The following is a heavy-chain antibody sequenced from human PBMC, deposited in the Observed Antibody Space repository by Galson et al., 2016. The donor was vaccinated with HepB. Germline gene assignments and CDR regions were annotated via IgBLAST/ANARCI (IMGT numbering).Heavy chain of an antibody. D-gene: IGHD4-11*01. CDR1: GGTFITYA. CDR2: IIPVFGSA. CDR3: ARGRTETTGGYYYHALGV. Sequence: SVKVSCKASGGTFITYAISWVRQAPGQGLEWMGGIIPVFGSANYAQKFEDRVTITADKSTRTVYMELSSLRSDDTAVYYCARGRTETTGGYYYHALGVWGQGTTVTVSS. J-gene: IGHJ6*02. V-gene: IGHV1-69*06.